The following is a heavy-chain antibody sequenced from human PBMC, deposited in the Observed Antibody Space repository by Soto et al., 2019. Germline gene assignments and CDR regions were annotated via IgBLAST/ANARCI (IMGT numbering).Heavy chain of an antibody. V-gene: IGHV4-34*01. D-gene: IGHD2-2*02. Sequence: SETLSLTCAVYGGSFSGYYWSWIRQPPGKGLEWIGEINHSGSNNYNPSLKSRVTISVDTSKNQFSLKLSSVTAAATAVYYCARGCSPDIVVVPAAIRFDPWGQGTLVTVSS. CDR3: ARGCSPDIVVVPAAIRFDP. J-gene: IGHJ5*02. CDR1: GGSFSGYY. CDR2: INHSGSN.